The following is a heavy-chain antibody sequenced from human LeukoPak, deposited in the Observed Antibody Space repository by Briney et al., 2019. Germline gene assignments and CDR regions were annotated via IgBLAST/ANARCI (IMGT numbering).Heavy chain of an antibody. D-gene: IGHD6-6*01. V-gene: IGHV3-21*01. CDR3: ARDLTTSSTAYFHH. CDR1: GFTFSSYW. Sequence: GGSLRLSCAASGFTFSSYWMNWVRQAPGKGLEWVSSISSSSSYIYYADSVKGRFTISRDNAKNSLYLQMNSLRAEDTAVYYCARDLTTSSTAYFHHWGQGTLVTVSS. J-gene: IGHJ1*01. CDR2: ISSSSSYI.